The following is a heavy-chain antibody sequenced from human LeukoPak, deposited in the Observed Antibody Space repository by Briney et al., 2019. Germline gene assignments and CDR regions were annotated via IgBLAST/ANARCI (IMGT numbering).Heavy chain of an antibody. CDR3: ARKMAL. CDR1: GFNFNSYG. CDR2: IDGTSRSI. D-gene: IGHD5-24*01. Sequence: GGSVRLSCAASGFNFNSYGMNWVRQAPGKGLEWVSYIDGTSRSIYYADSVKGRFTVSRDNAKKSLFLQMNSLTDEDTAVYFCARKMALWGQGTLVTVSS. J-gene: IGHJ4*02. V-gene: IGHV3-48*02.